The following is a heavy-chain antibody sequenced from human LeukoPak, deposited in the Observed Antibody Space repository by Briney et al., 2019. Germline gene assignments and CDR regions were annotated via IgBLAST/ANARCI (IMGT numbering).Heavy chain of an antibody. CDR1: GFTFSSYA. V-gene: IGHV3-23*01. CDR3: ANTVEVDTAMAN. CDR2: ISGSGGST. J-gene: IGHJ4*02. D-gene: IGHD5-18*01. Sequence: GSLRLSCAASGFTFSSYAMSWVRQAPGKGLEWVSAISGSGGSTYYADSVKGRFTISRDNSKNTLYLQMNSLRAEDTAVYCCANTVEVDTAMANWGQGTLVTVSS.